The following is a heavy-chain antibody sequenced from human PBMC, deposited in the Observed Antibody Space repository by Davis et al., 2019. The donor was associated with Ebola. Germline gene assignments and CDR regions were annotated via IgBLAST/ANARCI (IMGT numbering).Heavy chain of an antibody. J-gene: IGHJ6*02. Sequence: SETLSLTCTVSGGSISSYYWSWIRQLPGKGLEWIGYIYYSGSTNYNPSLKSRVTISVDTSKNQFSLKLSSVTAADTAVYYCARVSNKYGMDVWGQGTTVTVSS. CDR2: IYYSGST. D-gene: IGHD2/OR15-2a*01. CDR1: GGSISSYY. V-gene: IGHV4-59*01. CDR3: ARVSNKYGMDV.